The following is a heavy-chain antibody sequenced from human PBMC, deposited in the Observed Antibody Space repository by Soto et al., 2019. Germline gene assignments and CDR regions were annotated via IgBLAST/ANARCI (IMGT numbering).Heavy chain of an antibody. CDR3: ARNGDGHNYGYYYYGMDV. CDR1: GGSSSNYY. CDR2: TSNSGRT. J-gene: IGHJ6*02. D-gene: IGHD5-12*01. V-gene: IGHV4-59*01. Sequence: SETLSLTCNVSGGSSSNYYWNLIRQPQGKGLEWIGYTSNSGRTNYNPSLKGRVTISLDTSKNQFSLSLSSVTAADTAVYYCARNGDGHNYGYYYYGMDVWGQGTTVTVSS.